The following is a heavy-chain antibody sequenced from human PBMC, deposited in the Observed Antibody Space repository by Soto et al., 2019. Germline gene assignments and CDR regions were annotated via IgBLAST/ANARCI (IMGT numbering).Heavy chain of an antibody. CDR2: ISGSGGST. CDR1: GFTFSSYA. CDR3: AKDHPSDSGSYFPDRYFDY. D-gene: IGHD1-26*01. J-gene: IGHJ4*02. V-gene: IGHV3-23*01. Sequence: GGSLRLSCAASGFTFSSYAMSWVRQAPGKGLEWVSAISGSGGSTYYADSRKGRFTISRDNSKNTLYLQMNSLRAEDTAVYYCAKDHPSDSGSYFPDRYFDYWGQGTLVTVSS.